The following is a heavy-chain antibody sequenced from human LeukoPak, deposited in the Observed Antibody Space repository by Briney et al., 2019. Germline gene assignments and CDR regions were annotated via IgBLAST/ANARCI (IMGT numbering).Heavy chain of an antibody. Sequence: GGSLRLSCAASGFTFSSYAVSWVRQAPGKGLEWVSAISGSGGGTYYADPSKGRFTISRNNSKNTLYPQMNSLSTEDTAVYYCAKTTTGYSSGRYPGWPVDYWGQGTLVTVPS. J-gene: IGHJ4*02. CDR1: GFTFSSYA. CDR2: ISGSGGGT. CDR3: AKTTTGYSSGRYPGWPVDY. D-gene: IGHD6-19*01. V-gene: IGHV3-23*01.